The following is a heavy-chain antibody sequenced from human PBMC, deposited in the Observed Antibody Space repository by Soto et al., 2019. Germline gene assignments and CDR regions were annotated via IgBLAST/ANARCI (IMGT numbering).Heavy chain of an antibody. CDR2: IYWNDDT. V-gene: IGHV2-5*01. CDR1: GFSLTSIGVA. Sequence: SVPTLVNPTQTLTLTCSFSGFSLTSIGVAVGWIRQPPGKALEWLALIYWNDDTRYSPSLKSRLSISKDTSKNQVVLTMTNMEHVERQKYYCDNNRRHYSSTLFDTWGPGTLVTLTS. J-gene: IGHJ5*02. CDR3: DNNRRHYSSTLFDT. D-gene: IGHD6-13*01.